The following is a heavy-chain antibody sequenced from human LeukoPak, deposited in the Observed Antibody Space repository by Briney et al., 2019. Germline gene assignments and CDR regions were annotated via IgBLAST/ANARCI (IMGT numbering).Heavy chain of an antibody. J-gene: IGHJ4*02. V-gene: IGHV1-18*01. CDR3: ARLNYYYDGSGHYSHFDY. CDR2: ISAYNGNT. D-gene: IGHD3-22*01. Sequence: ASVKVSCKASGYTFTSYGISWVRQAPGQGLEWMGWISAYNGNTNYAQKLQGRVTMTTDTSTSTAYMELRSLRSDDTAVYHCARLNYYYDGSGHYSHFDYWGQGTLVTVSS. CDR1: GYTFTSYG.